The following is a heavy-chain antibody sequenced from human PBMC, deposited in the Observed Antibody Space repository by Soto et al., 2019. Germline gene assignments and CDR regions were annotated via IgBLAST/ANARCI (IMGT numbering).Heavy chain of an antibody. CDR2: INAGNGNT. CDR1: GYTFTSYA. J-gene: IGHJ3*02. Sequence: QVQLVQSGAEVKKPGASVKVSCKASGYTFTSYAMHWVRQAPGQRLEWMGWINAGNGNTKYSQKFQGRVTITRDTSASTAYMELSSLRSEDTAVYYCAREEIAVAGDDAFDIWGQGTMVTVSS. CDR3: AREEIAVAGDDAFDI. V-gene: IGHV1-3*01. D-gene: IGHD6-19*01.